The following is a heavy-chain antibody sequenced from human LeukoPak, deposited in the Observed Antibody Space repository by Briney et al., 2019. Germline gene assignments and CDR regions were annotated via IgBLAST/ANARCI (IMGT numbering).Heavy chain of an antibody. Sequence: AGGSLRLSCAASGFTCSDYDMRWVRQATGKGLEWVSAIGTAGDTYYTGSVKGRFTISRENAKNSLYLQMNSLRAGDTAVYYCVRVAKERVGGVYYFDYWGQGTPVTVSS. J-gene: IGHJ4*02. CDR3: VRVAKERVGGVYYFDY. D-gene: IGHD1-1*01. CDR1: GFTCSDYD. V-gene: IGHV3-13*01. CDR2: IGTAGDT.